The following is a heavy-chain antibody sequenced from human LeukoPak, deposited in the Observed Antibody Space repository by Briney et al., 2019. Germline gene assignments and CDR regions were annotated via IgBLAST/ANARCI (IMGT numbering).Heavy chain of an antibody. CDR2: ISAYNGNT. J-gene: IGHJ5*02. CDR1: GYTFTSYG. Sequence: GESLKISCKGSGYTFTSYGISWVRQAPGQGLEWMGWISAYNGNTNYAQKLQGRVTMTTDTSTSTAYMELRSLRSDDTAVYYCARAVSRIQLLNWFDPWGQGTLVTVSS. CDR3: ARAVSRIQLLNWFDP. V-gene: IGHV1-18*01. D-gene: IGHD5-18*01.